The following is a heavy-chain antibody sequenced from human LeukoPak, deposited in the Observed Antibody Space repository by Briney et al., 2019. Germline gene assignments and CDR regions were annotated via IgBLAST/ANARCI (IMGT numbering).Heavy chain of an antibody. Sequence: PGGSLRLSCAASGFTFSSYSMNWVRQAPGKGLEWDSSISSSSSYIYYADSVKGRFSITRDNAKNSLYLQMNSLRAEDTAVYYCARDGGSAWFLDYWGQGTLVTVSS. CDR2: ISSSSSYI. D-gene: IGHD6-19*01. J-gene: IGHJ4*02. CDR3: ARDGGSAWFLDY. V-gene: IGHV3-21*01. CDR1: GFTFSSYS.